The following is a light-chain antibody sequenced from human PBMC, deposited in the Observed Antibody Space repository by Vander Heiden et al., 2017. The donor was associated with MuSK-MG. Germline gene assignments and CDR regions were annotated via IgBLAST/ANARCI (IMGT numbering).Light chain of an antibody. CDR2: EVS. V-gene: IGLV2-8*01. Sequence: SALPPPPPASGPPGQAVTISCTGTSSDVGGYNYVSWYQQHPGKAPKLMIYEVSKRPSGVPDRFSGSKSGNTASLTVSGLQAEDEADYYCSSYAGSNKLVFGGGTKLTVL. CDR1: SSDVGGYNY. J-gene: IGLJ2*01. CDR3: SSYAGSNKLV.